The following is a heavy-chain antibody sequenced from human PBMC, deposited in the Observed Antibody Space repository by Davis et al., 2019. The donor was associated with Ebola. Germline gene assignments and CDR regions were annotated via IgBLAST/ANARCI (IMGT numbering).Heavy chain of an antibody. CDR1: GFTVSSNY. CDR3: ARMSLIVVFTTYFDY. J-gene: IGHJ4*02. V-gene: IGHV3-66*01. D-gene: IGHD3-22*01. CDR2: IYSGGST. Sequence: GGSLRLSCAASGFTVSSNYMSWVRQAPGKGLEWVSVIYSGGSTYYADSVKGRFTISSDNSKNTLYLQMNSLRAEDTAVYYCARMSLIVVFTTYFDYWGQGTLVTVSS.